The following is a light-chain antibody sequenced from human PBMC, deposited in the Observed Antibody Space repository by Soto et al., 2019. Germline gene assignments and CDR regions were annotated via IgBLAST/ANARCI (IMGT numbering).Light chain of an antibody. J-gene: IGLJ2*01. Sequence: QSVLTQPPSASGTPGQRVTISCSGSSSNIGSKTVNWYQQLPGTAPKLLIYSNNQRPSAVPDRFSGSKSGTSASLAISGLQSEDEADYYCAAWDHSLNGVVFGGGTKLTVL. CDR2: SNN. V-gene: IGLV1-44*01. CDR3: AAWDHSLNGVV. CDR1: SSNIGSKT.